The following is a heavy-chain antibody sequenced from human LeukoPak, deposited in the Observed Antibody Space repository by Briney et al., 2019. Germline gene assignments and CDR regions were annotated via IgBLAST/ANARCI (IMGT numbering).Heavy chain of an antibody. CDR3: AESAHDLLFFDY. V-gene: IGHV4-34*01. J-gene: IGHJ4*02. D-gene: IGHD3-3*01. CDR1: GGSFRGYY. Sequence: SETLSLTCAVYGGSFRGYYWSWIRQPPGKGLEWIGEINQSGITNYNPSLKSRVTISVDTSKNQFSLKLSSVTAADTAVYYCAESAHDLLFFDYWGQGTLVTVSS. CDR2: INQSGIT.